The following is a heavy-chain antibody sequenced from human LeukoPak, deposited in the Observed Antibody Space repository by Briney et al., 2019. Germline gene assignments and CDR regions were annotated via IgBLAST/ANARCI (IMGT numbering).Heavy chain of an antibody. J-gene: IGHJ2*01. CDR1: GYTFTSYD. D-gene: IGHD4-17*01. V-gene: IGHV1-8*03. CDR3: ARRKATVTSKCFDL. Sequence: ASVKVSCKASGYTFTSYDINWVRQATGQGLEWMGWMNPNSGNTGYAQKFQGGVTITRNTSISTAYMELSSLRSEDTAVYYCARRKATVTSKCFDLWGRGTLVTVSS. CDR2: MNPNSGNT.